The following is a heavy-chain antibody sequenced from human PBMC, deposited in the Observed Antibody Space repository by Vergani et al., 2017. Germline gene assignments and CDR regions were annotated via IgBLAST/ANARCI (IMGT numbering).Heavy chain of an antibody. J-gene: IGHJ5*02. CDR2: IDTSDSYT. V-gene: IGHV5-10-1*01. Sequence: EVQLVQSGAEVKKPGESLRISCKGSGYSFTSHWISWLRQMPGKGLGWMGRIDTSDSYTNYSPSFQGHVTISADKSISTAYLQWSSLKASDTAMYYCASSPRQYGHWFDPWGQGTLVTVSS. CDR3: ASSPRQYGHWFDP. CDR1: GYSFTSHW. D-gene: IGHD2/OR15-2a*01.